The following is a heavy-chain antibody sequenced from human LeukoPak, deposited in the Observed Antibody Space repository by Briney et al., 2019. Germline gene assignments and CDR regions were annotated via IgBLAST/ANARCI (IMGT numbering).Heavy chain of an antibody. D-gene: IGHD6-13*01. CDR3: ARQQLSQLYYFDN. CDR2: INPNGGGT. V-gene: IGHV1-2*02. J-gene: IGHJ4*02. CDR1: GYTFTGYY. Sequence: ASVKVSCKASGYTFTGYYMHWVRQAPGQGLEWMGWINPNGGGTDYAQKFQGRVTMTRDTSISTAYMELSRLRSDDTAVYYCARQQLSQLYYFDNWGQGTLVTVSS.